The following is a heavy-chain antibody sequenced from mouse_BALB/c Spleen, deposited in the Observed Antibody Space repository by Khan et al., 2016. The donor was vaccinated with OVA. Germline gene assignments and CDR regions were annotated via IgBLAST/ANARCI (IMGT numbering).Heavy chain of an antibody. Sequence: QVQLKQSGAELVRPGASVKLSCKTSGYIFNSYWIHWVKQRPGQGLEWIARIYPGTGSTYYNDKFKGKVTLTADKSSSTAYIQLSSLKSEDSAVCFCARNPTFDYWGQGTPLTVSS. D-gene: IGHD2-10*01. CDR2: IYPGTGST. J-gene: IGHJ2*01. CDR3: ARNPTFDY. CDR1: GYIFNSYW. V-gene: IGHV1S132*01.